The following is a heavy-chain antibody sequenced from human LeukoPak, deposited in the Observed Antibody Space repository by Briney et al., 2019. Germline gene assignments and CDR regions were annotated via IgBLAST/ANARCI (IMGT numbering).Heavy chain of an antibody. J-gene: IGHJ4*02. CDR2: MYHSGST. D-gene: IGHD5-18*01. V-gene: IGHV4-38-2*02. CDR1: GYSISSGYY. Sequence: PSETLSLTCTVSGYSISSGYYWGWIRQPPGKGLEWIGSMYHSGSTYYNPSLKSRVTISVDTSKNQFSLKLSSVTAADTAVYYCARTQYSYGYLPFDYWGQGTLVTVSS. CDR3: ARTQYSYGYLPFDY.